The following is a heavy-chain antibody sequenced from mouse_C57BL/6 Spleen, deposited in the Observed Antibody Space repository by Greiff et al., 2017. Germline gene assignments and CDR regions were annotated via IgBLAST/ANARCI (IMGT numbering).Heavy chain of an antibody. D-gene: IGHD1-1*01. Sequence: VQLQQSGGGLVQPKGSLKLSCAASGFSFNTYAMNWVRQAPGKGLEWVARIRSKSNNYATYYADSVKDRFTISRDDSESMLYLQMNNLKTEDTAMYYCVRQDDYYGTSYAMDYWGQGTSVTVSS. J-gene: IGHJ4*01. CDR2: IRSKSNNYAT. V-gene: IGHV10-1*01. CDR1: GFSFNTYA. CDR3: VRQDDYYGTSYAMDY.